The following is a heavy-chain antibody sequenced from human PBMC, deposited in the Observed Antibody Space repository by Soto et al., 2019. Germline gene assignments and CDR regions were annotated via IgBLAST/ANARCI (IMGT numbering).Heavy chain of an antibody. V-gene: IGHV1-69*01. CDR2: IIPIFGTA. D-gene: IGHD2-15*01. CDR1: GGTFSSYA. Sequence: QVQLVQSGAEVQKPGSSVKVSCKASGGTFSSYAISWVRQAPGQGLEWMGGIIPIFGTANYAQKFQGRVTITADESTSTAYMELSSLRSEDTAVYYCARDGPAIVVRSTEQFDYWGQGTLVTVSS. CDR3: ARDGPAIVVRSTEQFDY. J-gene: IGHJ4*02.